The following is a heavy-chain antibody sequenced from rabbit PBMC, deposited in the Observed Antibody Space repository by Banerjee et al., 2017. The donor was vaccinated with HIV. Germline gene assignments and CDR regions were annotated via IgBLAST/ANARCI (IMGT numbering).Heavy chain of an antibody. CDR2: IYAGSSGST. V-gene: IGHV1S40*01. CDR1: GFSFSSSYY. Sequence: QSLEESGGGLVQPEGSLTLTCTASGFSFSSSYYMCWVRQAPGKGLEWIACIYAGSSGSTYYASWAKGRFTISKTSSTTVTLQMTSLTAADTATYFCARDFRYYDGGAAGYGYATDGFNLWGPGTLVTVS. J-gene: IGHJ4*01. D-gene: IGHD6-1*01. CDR3: ARDFRYYDGGAAGYGYATDGFNL.